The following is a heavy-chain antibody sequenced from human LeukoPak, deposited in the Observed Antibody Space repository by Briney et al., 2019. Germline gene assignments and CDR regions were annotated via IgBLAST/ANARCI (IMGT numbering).Heavy chain of an antibody. D-gene: IGHD6-13*01. V-gene: IGHV3-23*01. CDR2: ISGSGRSP. Sequence: PGGSLRLSCAASGFTFSSYAMSWVRQAPGKGLEWVSTISGSGRSPYYADSVKGRFTISRDNSNNTLFLQMNSLRVEDTAVYYCAKDTPGGRPVAAAVSDYWGQGTLVTVSS. CDR1: GFTFSSYA. CDR3: AKDTPGGRPVAAAVSDY. J-gene: IGHJ4*02.